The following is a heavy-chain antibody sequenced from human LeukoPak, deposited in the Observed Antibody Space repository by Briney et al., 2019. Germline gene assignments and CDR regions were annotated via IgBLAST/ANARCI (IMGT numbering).Heavy chain of an antibody. J-gene: IGHJ4*02. CDR2: INQDGSII. CDR1: GFTFSGYW. CDR3: ATSDDSSGSD. Sequence: GGPLRLSCAASGFTFSGYWMSWVRQAPGKGLEWVANINQDGSIIHYVDSAKGRFTISRDNAKNSLYLQMNYLRAEDTALYYCATSDDSSGSDWGQGTLVTISS. V-gene: IGHV3-7*01. D-gene: IGHD3-22*01.